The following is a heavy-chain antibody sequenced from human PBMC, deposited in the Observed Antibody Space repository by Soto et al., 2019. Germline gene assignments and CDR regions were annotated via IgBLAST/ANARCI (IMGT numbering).Heavy chain of an antibody. Sequence: SVKVSCKASGGTFSSYAISWVRQAPGQGLEWMGGIIPIFGTADYAQKFQGRVTITADESTSTAYMELSSLRSEDTAVYYCAGYSYGPKWGYYWGKGTLVTVSS. CDR1: GGTFSSYA. V-gene: IGHV1-69*13. D-gene: IGHD5-18*01. CDR3: AGYSYGPKWGYY. J-gene: IGHJ4*02. CDR2: IIPIFGTA.